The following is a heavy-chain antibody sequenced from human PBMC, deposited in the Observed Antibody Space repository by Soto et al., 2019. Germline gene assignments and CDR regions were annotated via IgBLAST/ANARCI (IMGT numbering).Heavy chain of an antibody. CDR2: ISGSGGST. D-gene: IGHD3-9*01. Sequence: GGSLRLSCAASGFTFSSYAMSWVRQAPGKGLEWVSAISGSGGSTYYDDSVKGRFTISRDNSKNTQYLQMNSLRAGDTAVYYCANESEAYDILTGYYIDYFDYWGQGTLVTVSS. CDR3: ANESEAYDILTGYYIDYFDY. V-gene: IGHV3-23*01. J-gene: IGHJ4*02. CDR1: GFTFSSYA.